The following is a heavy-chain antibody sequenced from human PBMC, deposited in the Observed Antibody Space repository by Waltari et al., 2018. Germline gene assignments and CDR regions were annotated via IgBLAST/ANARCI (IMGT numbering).Heavy chain of an antibody. V-gene: IGHV4-34*01. D-gene: IGHD6-19*01. CDR2: INHSGST. J-gene: IGHJ4*02. CDR1: GGSFSGYY. CDR3: ARQFSSGWYSEY. Sequence: QVQLQQWGAGLLKPSETLSLTSAVYGGSFSGYYWSWIRPSPGKGLEWIGEINHSGSTNYNPSLKSRVTISVDTSKNQFSLKVSSVTAADTAVYYCARQFSSGWYSEYWGQGTLVTVSS.